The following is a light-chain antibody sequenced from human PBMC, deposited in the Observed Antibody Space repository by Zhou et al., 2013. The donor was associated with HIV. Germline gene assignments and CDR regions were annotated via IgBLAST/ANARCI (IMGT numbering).Light chain of an antibody. CDR3: MQGRETLGIT. V-gene: IGKV2-30*02. Sequence: DVVMTQSPLSLPVTLGQPASISCRSSQSLVHSDGNTYLNWFQQRPGQSPRRLIYKVSNRDSGVPDRFSGSGSGTDFTLKISRVEAEDVGVYYCMQGRETLGITFGQGTRLEIK. J-gene: IGKJ5*01. CDR1: QSLVHSDGNTY. CDR2: KVS.